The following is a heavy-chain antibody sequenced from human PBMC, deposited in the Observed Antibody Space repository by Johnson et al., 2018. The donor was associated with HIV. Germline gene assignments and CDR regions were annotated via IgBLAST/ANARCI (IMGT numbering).Heavy chain of an antibody. V-gene: IGHV3-74*01. CDR1: GFTFRTYW. CDR3: AREVAGDYGDSPGAFDI. CDR2: INSDGSST. Sequence: VQLVESGGGFVQSGGSLRLSCAASGFTFRTYWMHWVRQAPGKGLVWVSRINSDGSSTSYADSVKGRFTISRDNSKNTLYLQMNSLRAEDTAVYYCAREVAGDYGDSPGAFDIWGQGTMVTVSS. J-gene: IGHJ3*02. D-gene: IGHD4-17*01.